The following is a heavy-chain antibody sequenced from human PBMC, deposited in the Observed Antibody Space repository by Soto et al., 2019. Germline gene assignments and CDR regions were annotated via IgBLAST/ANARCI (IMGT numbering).Heavy chain of an antibody. CDR2: ISGSGGST. CDR1: GFTFSSYA. D-gene: IGHD1-26*01. Sequence: LSCAASGFTFSSYAMSWVRQAPGKGLEWVSAISGSGGSTYYEDSVKGRFTISRDNSKNTLYLQMNSLRAEDTAVYYCAKYIVGARSGFDYWGQGTLVTVSS. J-gene: IGHJ4*02. CDR3: AKYIVGARSGFDY. V-gene: IGHV3-23*01.